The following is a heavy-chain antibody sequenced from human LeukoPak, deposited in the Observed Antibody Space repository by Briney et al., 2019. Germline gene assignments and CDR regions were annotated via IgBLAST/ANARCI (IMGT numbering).Heavy chain of an antibody. J-gene: IGHJ4*02. D-gene: IGHD3-22*01. CDR3: ARAQVYYHDISGLGDY. Sequence: DSVKGRFTISRDNSKNTLYLQMNSLRAEDTAVYYCARAQVYYHDISGLGDYWGQGTLVTVSS. V-gene: IGHV3-30*01.